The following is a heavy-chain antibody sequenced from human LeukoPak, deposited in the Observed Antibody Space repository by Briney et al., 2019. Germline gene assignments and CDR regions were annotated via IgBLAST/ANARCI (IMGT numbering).Heavy chain of an antibody. CDR3: AKEKTIFGVVING. J-gene: IGHJ4*02. CDR1: GFTFSSYW. V-gene: IGHV3-7*03. Sequence: GGSPRLSCAASGFTFSSYWMSWVRQAPGKGLEWVANIKQDGSEKYYVDSVKGRFTISRDNAKNSLYLQMNSLRAEDTAVYYCAKEKTIFGVVINGWGQGTLVTVSS. CDR2: IKQDGSEK. D-gene: IGHD3-3*01.